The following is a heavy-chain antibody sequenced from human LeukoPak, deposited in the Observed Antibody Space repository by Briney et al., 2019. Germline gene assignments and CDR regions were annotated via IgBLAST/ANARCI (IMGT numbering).Heavy chain of an antibody. V-gene: IGHV1-2*02. CDR3: ARVRPYSSGWNFDY. Sequence: ASVKVSCKGFEYTLTGYYMHWVRQAPGQGLEWTGWINPNSGGTNYAQKFQGRVTMTRDTSISTAYMELSRLKSDDTAVYYCARVRPYSSGWNFDYWGQGTLLTVSS. D-gene: IGHD6-19*01. CDR2: INPNSGGT. CDR1: EYTLTGYY. J-gene: IGHJ4*02.